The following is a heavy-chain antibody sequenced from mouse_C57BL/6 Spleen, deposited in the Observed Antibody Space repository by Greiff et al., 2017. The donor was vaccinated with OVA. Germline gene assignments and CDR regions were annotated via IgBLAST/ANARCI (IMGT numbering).Heavy chain of an antibody. Sequence: EVKLVESGGGLVQPGGSLKLSCAASGFTFSDYYMYWVRQTPEKRLEWVAYISNGGGSTYYPDTVKGRFTIARDNAKNTLYLQMSRLKAEDTAMYYCARQDLDYWGQGTTLTVSS. V-gene: IGHV5-12*01. J-gene: IGHJ2*01. CDR3: ARQDLDY. CDR1: GFTFSDYY. CDR2: ISNGGGST.